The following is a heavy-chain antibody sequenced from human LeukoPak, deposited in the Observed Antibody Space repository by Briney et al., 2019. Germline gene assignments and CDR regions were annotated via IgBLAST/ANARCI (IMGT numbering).Heavy chain of an antibody. Sequence: SETLSLTCAVYGGSFSGYYWSWIRQPPGKGLEWIGEINHSGSTNYNPSLKSRVTISVDKSKNQFSLKLSSVTAADTAVYYCAKGGGIAARSGYFDYWGQGTLVTVSS. CDR1: GGSFSGYY. D-gene: IGHD6-6*01. J-gene: IGHJ4*02. CDR3: AKGGGIAARSGYFDY. CDR2: INHSGST. V-gene: IGHV4-34*01.